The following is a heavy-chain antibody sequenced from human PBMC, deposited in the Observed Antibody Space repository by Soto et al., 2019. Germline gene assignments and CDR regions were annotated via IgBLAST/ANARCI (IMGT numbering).Heavy chain of an antibody. Sequence: SVKVSCKASGGTFSSYAISWVRQAPGQGLEWMGGIIPIFGTANYAQKFQGRVTITADESTSTAYMELSSLRSEDTAVYYCARATKVTYYYDSSGVFDGFDPWGQGTLVTVSS. CDR1: GGTFSSYA. J-gene: IGHJ5*02. V-gene: IGHV1-69*13. CDR2: IIPIFGTA. CDR3: ARATKVTYYYDSSGVFDGFDP. D-gene: IGHD3-22*01.